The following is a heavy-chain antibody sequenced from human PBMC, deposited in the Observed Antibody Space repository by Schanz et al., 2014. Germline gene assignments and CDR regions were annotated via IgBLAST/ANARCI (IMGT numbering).Heavy chain of an antibody. CDR3: AKYGTGKGVSFEY. J-gene: IGHJ4*02. V-gene: IGHV3-7*01. CDR1: GFTFSNYW. CDR2: VNTDGGGK. Sequence: EVQLVESGGGLVQPGGSLRLSCAASGFTFSNYWMSWVRQAPGKGLEWVASVNTDGGGKFYVDSVKGRFTISRDDAKNSLYLQMNSLTAEDTAVYYCAKYGTGKGVSFEYWGQGTLVTVSS. D-gene: IGHD1-26*01.